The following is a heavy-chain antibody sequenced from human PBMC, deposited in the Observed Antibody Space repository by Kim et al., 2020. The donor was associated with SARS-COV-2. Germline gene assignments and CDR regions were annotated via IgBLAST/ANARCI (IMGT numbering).Heavy chain of an antibody. V-gene: IGHV4-34*01. D-gene: IGHD3-10*01. Sequence: SETLSLTCAVYGGSFSGYYWSWIRQPPGKGLEWIGEINHSGSTNYNPSLKSRVTISVDTSKNQFSLKLSSLTAADTAVYYCARGRATYYYGSGSYYTSPQLIYFQHWGKGTLGTVSS. CDR3: ARGRATYYYGSGSYYTSPQLIYFQH. J-gene: IGHJ1*01. CDR1: GGSFSGYY. CDR2: INHSGST.